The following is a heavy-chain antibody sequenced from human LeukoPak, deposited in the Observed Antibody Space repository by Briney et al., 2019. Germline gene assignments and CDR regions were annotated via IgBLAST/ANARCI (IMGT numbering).Heavy chain of an antibody. V-gene: IGHV3-21*01. CDR3: ARFIAAPYYFDY. J-gene: IGHJ4*02. CDR2: ISSSRSYI. CDR1: GFTFSSYS. D-gene: IGHD6-13*01. Sequence: GGSLRLSCAASGFTFSSYSMNWVRQAPGKGLEWVSFISSSRSYIYYADSVKGRFPISRDNAKNSLYLQMNSLRAEDTAVYYCARFIAAPYYFDYWGRGTLVTVSS.